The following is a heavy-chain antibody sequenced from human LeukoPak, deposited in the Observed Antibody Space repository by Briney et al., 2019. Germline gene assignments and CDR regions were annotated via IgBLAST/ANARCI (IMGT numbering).Heavy chain of an antibody. CDR3: ASSVNPMYYYVGNWFDP. Sequence: ASVKVSCKASGGTFSSYAISWVRQAPGQGLEWMGGIIPIFGTANYAQKFQGRVTITADESTSTAYMELSSLRSEDTAVYYCASSVNPMYYYVGNWFDPWGQGTLVTVSS. V-gene: IGHV1-69*13. CDR2: IIPIFGTA. D-gene: IGHD3-10*02. CDR1: GGTFSSYA. J-gene: IGHJ5*02.